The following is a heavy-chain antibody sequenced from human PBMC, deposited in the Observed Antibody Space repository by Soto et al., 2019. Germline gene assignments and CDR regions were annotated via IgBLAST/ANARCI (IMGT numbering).Heavy chain of an antibody. CDR3: ARVERGTATTVVDACDI. Sequence: QVQLQQWGAGLLKPSETLSLTCAVYGGFVTSGSYYWSWIRQPPGKGLEWIGEMSHSGGTHFNPSLRGRVTISVDTSKNQFTLKMSSLTAADTALYYCARVERGTATTVVDACDIWGPGTMVTVSS. CDR1: GGFVTSGSYY. J-gene: IGHJ3*02. CDR2: MSHSGGT. D-gene: IGHD1-1*01. V-gene: IGHV4-34*01.